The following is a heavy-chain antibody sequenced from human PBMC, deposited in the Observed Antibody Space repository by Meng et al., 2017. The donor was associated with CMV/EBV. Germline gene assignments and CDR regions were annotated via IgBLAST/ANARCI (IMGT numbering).Heavy chain of an antibody. D-gene: IGHD6-13*01. J-gene: IGHJ5*02. Sequence: SETLSLTCTVSGGSISSYYWSWIRQPPGKGLEWIGYIYYSGSTNYNPSLKSRVTISVDTSKNQFSLKLSSVTAADTAVYYCAKVAVPHSSSFYNWFDPWGQGTLVTVSS. CDR1: GGSISSYY. CDR2: IYYSGST. V-gene: IGHV4-59*01. CDR3: AKVAVPHSSSFYNWFDP.